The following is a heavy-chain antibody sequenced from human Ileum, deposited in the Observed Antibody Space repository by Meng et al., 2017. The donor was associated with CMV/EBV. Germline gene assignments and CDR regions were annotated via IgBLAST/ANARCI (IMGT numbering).Heavy chain of an antibody. D-gene: IGHD3-22*01. Sequence: GSRRLSCAVYGGSFSGYYWSWIRQPPGKGREWIGEINHSGSTNYNPSLKSRVTISVDTSKNQFSLKLSSVTAADTAVYYCARRPDSSGYSPWYYYGMDVWGQGTTVTVSS. CDR3: ARRPDSSGYSPWYYYGMDV. CDR2: INHSGST. V-gene: IGHV4-34*01. CDR1: GGSFSGYY. J-gene: IGHJ6*02.